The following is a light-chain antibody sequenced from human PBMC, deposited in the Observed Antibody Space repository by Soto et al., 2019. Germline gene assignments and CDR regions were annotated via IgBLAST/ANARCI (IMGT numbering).Light chain of an antibody. Sequence: EIVMTQSPATLSVSPGDRVTLSCRASQSVNSRLAWYQQNPCQAPRLLIYGASTRATDIPARFSGSGSGTECTLTISSRQYEDFGVYYCQQSNNSPLSFGGGTKVEIK. J-gene: IGKJ4*01. CDR3: QQSNNSPLS. V-gene: IGKV3-15*01. CDR1: QSVNSR. CDR2: GAS.